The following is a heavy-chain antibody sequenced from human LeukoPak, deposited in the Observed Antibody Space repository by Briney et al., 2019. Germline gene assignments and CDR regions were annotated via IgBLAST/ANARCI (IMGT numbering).Heavy chain of an antibody. J-gene: IGHJ1*01. CDR3: ATDQDHGYFRH. D-gene: IGHD4-17*01. CDR1: GFRFSSYW. Sequence: GGSRRLSCVVSGFRFSSYWMSWVRRAPGKEPEWVANIKEDGSEKYYEDSVRGRFTISRDNAKNTLFLDMNSLRAEDTAVFYCATDQDHGYFRHWGQGSLVTVSS. V-gene: IGHV3-7*01. CDR2: IKEDGSEK.